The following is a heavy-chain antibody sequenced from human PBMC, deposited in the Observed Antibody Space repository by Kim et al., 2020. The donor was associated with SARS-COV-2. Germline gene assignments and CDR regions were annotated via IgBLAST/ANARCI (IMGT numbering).Heavy chain of an antibody. Sequence: GESLKISCKGSGYGFSSYWIDWVRQMPGKGLEWMGNIYPDDSNTRYSPAFQGQVSISADRSINTAYLQWSSLKGSDTAIYYCARRFFGSGSYPVDYWGQGTLVTVSS. CDR1: GYGFSSYW. CDR3: ARRFFGSGSYPVDY. D-gene: IGHD3-10*01. J-gene: IGHJ4*02. CDR2: IYPDDSNT. V-gene: IGHV5-51*01.